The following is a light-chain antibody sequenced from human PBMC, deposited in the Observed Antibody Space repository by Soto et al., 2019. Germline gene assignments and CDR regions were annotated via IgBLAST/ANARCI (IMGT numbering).Light chain of an antibody. CDR2: DAS. J-gene: IGKJ2*02. CDR1: QSVSNY. CDR3: QQRRNWPST. V-gene: IGKV3-11*01. Sequence: EIVLTQSPATLSLSPGERATLSCRASQSVSNYLAWYQQKPGQAPRLLIYDASNRATGIPARFCGSGTETDFTLTISSLEPEDLAVYYSQQRRNWPSTFGQGTKLEIK.